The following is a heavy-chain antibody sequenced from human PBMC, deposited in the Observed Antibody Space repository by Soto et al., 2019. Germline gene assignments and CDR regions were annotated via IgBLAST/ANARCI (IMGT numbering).Heavy chain of an antibody. J-gene: IGHJ4*02. CDR1: GGSISSGNYY. V-gene: IGHV4-30-4*01. Sequence: QVQLQESGPGLVKPSQTLSLTCTVSGGSISSGNYYWSWIRQPPGKGLEWIGFIFYSGSTYYSTSLKGRVTISVDTSKSQFSLNLSFVTAADTSVYYCATMGTPATGLYFFDYWGQGSLVTVSS. D-gene: IGHD2-15*01. CDR3: ATMGTPATGLYFFDY. CDR2: IFYSGST.